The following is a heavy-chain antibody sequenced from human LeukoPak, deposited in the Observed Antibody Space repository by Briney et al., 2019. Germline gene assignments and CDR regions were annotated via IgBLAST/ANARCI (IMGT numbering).Heavy chain of an antibody. CDR1: GYAFSDYY. V-gene: IGHV1-2*02. CDR2: INPNSGGT. Sequence: ASVKVSCKASGYAFSDYYMHWVRQAPGQGLEWTGWINPNSGGTNYAQRFQGRVTMTRDTSISTACMELSRLRSDGTAVYYCARVRSQFYFDYWGQGTLVTVSS. J-gene: IGHJ4*02. CDR3: ARVRSQFYFDY. D-gene: IGHD3-10*01.